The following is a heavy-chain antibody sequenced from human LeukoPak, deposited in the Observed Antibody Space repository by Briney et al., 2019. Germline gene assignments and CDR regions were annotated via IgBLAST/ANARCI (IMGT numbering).Heavy chain of an antibody. V-gene: IGHV4-59*01. D-gene: IGHD3-3*01. Sequence: SETLSLTCTVSDGPMISYYWSWIRQPPGKGLEWIGYRYYTGSANYNPSLKSRVSISIDESKNQFSLRLMSVTAADTAVYYCARAGAYDFDFASWGQGSLVTVSS. J-gene: IGHJ4*02. CDR3: ARAGAYDFDFAS. CDR2: RYYTGSA. CDR1: DGPMISYY.